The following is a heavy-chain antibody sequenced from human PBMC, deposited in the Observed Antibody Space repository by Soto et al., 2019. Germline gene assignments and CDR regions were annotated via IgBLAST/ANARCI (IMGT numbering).Heavy chain of an antibody. J-gene: IGHJ6*02. V-gene: IGHV3-30*18. D-gene: IGHD3-16*02. CDR1: GFTFSSYG. CDR3: AKDVSYTPLYYYYYGMDV. CDR2: ISYDGSNK. Sequence: GGSLRLSCAASGFTFSSYGMHWVRQAPGKGLEWVAVISYDGSNKYYADSVKGRFTISRDNSKNTLYLQMNSLRAEDTAVYYCAKDVSYTPLYYYYYGMDVWGQGTTVTVSS.